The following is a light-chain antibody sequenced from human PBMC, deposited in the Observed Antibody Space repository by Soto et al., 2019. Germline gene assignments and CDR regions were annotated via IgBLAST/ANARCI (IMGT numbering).Light chain of an antibody. J-gene: IGKJ2*01. CDR1: QVISNY. Sequence: DLQMTQSASSLSASVGDRVTITCQASQVISNYLNWYQQKPGKAPKLLIYDISTLEIGVPSRFSGSGSGTDFTFTITGLQPEDIATYYCQQHENLPYTFGQGTKLEI. V-gene: IGKV1-33*01. CDR3: QQHENLPYT. CDR2: DIS.